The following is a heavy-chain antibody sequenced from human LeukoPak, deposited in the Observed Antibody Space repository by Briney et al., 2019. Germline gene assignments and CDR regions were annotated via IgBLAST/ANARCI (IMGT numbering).Heavy chain of an antibody. Sequence: GASVKVSCKASGYTFTGYYMHWVRQAPGQGLEWMGWINPNSGGTNYAQKFQGRVTMTRDTSISTAYMELSRLRSDDTAVYYCARGHGFGELSRFDYWGQGTLVTVSS. D-gene: IGHD3-10*01. V-gene: IGHV1-2*02. J-gene: IGHJ4*02. CDR2: INPNSGGT. CDR1: GYTFTGYY. CDR3: ARGHGFGELSRFDY.